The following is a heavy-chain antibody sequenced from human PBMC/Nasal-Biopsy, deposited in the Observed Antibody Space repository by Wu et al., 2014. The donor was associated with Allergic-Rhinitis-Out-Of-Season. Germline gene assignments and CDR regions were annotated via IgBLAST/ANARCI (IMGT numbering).Heavy chain of an antibody. J-gene: IGHJ4*02. CDR3: ARVRVPAASHGADY. CDR2: ISYDGSNK. D-gene: IGHD2-2*01. V-gene: IGHV3-30*03. Sequence: LRLSCAASGFSFSTYGMHWVRQAPGKGLEWVAVISYDGSNKYYADSVKGRFTISRDNSKNTLYLQMNSLRAEDTAVYYCARVRVPAASHGADYWGQGTLVTVSS. CDR1: GFSFSTYG.